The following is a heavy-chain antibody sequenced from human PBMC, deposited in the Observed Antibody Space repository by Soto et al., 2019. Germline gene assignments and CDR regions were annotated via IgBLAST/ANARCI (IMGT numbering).Heavy chain of an antibody. D-gene: IGHD3-3*01. CDR3: AKDFEIFGVVTKYYFDY. CDR2: ISGSGGST. CDR1: GFTFSSYA. V-gene: IGHV3-23*01. Sequence: EVQLLESGGGLVQPGGSLRLSCAASGFTFSSYAMSWVRQAPGKGLEWVSAISGSGGSTNYVDSVKGRFAISRDNSKNTLYLQMTSLRAEDTAVYYCAKDFEIFGVVTKYYFDYWGQGTLVTVTS. J-gene: IGHJ4*02.